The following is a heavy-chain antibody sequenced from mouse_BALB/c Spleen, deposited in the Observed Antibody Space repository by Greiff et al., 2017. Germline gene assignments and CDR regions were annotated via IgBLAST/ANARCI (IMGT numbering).Heavy chain of an antibody. J-gene: IGHJ3*01. D-gene: IGHD1-1*01. CDR2: ILPGSGST. CDR3: ARRGAVVAPCAY. V-gene: IGHV1-9*01. Sequence: QVQLKESGAELMKPGASVKISCKATGYTFSSYWIEWVKQRPGHGLEWIGEILPGSGSTNYNEKFKGKATFTADTSSNTAYVQLSSLTSEDSAVYYCARRGAVVAPCAYWGQGTLVTVSA. CDR1: GYTFSSYW.